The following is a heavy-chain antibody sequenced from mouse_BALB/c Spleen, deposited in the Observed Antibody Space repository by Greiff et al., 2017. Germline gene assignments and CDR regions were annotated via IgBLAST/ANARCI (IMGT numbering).Heavy chain of an antibody. CDR1: GYSITSGYY. V-gene: IGHV3-6*02. D-gene: IGHD1-1*01. CDR2: ISYDGSN. CDR3: ARAFITTVVGYFDV. Sequence: VQLQQSGPGLVKPSQSLSLTCSVTGYSITSGYYWNWIRQFPGNKLEWMGYISYDGSNNYNPSLKNRISITRDTSKNQFFLKLNSVTTEDTATYYCARAFITTVVGYFDVWGAGTTVTVSS. J-gene: IGHJ1*01.